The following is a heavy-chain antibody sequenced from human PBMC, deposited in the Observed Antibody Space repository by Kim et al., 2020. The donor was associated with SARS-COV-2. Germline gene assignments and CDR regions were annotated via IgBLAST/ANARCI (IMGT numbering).Heavy chain of an antibody. V-gene: IGHV1-46*01. J-gene: IGHJ3*02. CDR3: ARNYYDSSGYRSLDI. Sequence: QKFQGRVTMTRDTSTSTVYMGLSSLRSEDTAVYYCARNYYDSSGYRSLDIWGQGTMVTVSS. D-gene: IGHD3-22*01.